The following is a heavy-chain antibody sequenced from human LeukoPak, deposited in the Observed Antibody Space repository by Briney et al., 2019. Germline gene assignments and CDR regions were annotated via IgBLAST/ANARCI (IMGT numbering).Heavy chain of an antibody. CDR3: ARVGRYQLLRGDAFDI. Sequence: ASVKVSCKASGYTFTSYYMHWVRQAPGQGLEWMGIINPSGGSTSYAQKFQGRVTMTRDMSTSTVYMELSSLRSEDTAVYYCARVGRYQLLRGDAFDIWGQGTMVTVSS. D-gene: IGHD2-2*01. J-gene: IGHJ3*02. V-gene: IGHV1-46*01. CDR2: INPSGGST. CDR1: GYTFTSYY.